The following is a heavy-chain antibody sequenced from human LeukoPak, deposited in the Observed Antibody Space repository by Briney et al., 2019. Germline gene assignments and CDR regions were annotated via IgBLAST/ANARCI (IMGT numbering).Heavy chain of an antibody. J-gene: IGHJ1*01. D-gene: IGHD3-10*02. CDR2: ISSSGGNT. V-gene: IGHV3-23*01. Sequence: PGGSLRLSCASSGFNFRSYWMHWVRQAPGKGLEWVSTISSSGGNTYYADSVKGRFTISRDYPKKTLYLQLNSLRAEEAAVYYCALLCKRSGPIWCSQVRPHWGQGTLVTVSS. CDR3: ALLCKRSGPIWCSQVRPH. CDR1: GFNFRSYW.